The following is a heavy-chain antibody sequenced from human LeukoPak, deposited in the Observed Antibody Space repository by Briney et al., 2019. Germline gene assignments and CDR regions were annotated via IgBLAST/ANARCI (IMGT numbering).Heavy chain of an antibody. CDR3: ASGGFEGWYDY. Sequence: GGSLRLSCAASGFTFSSYGMHWVRQAPGKGLEWVAVIWYDGSNKYYADAVKGRFNISRDNSKNTLYLQMNSLRAEDTAVYYCASGGFEGWYDYWGQGTLVTVSS. J-gene: IGHJ4*02. CDR2: IWYDGSNK. CDR1: GFTFSSYG. V-gene: IGHV3-33*01. D-gene: IGHD6-19*01.